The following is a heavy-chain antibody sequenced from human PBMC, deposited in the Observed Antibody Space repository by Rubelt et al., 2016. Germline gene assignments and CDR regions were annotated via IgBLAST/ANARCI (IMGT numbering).Heavy chain of an antibody. Sequence: QLQLQESGPGLVKPSETLSLTCAVYGGSFSGYYWSWIRQPPGKGLEWIGEINHSGSTNYNPSLKSRVTISGDTAKNQFSLKLSSVTAADTAVYYCARGPVLSSRREQYGMDVWGQGTTVTVSS. CDR3: ARGPVLSSRREQYGMDV. V-gene: IGHV4-34*01. D-gene: IGHD1/OR15-1a*01. J-gene: IGHJ6*02. CDR2: INHSGST. CDR1: GGSFSGYY.